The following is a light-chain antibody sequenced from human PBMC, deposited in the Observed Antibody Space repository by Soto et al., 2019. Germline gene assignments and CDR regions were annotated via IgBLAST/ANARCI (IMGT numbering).Light chain of an antibody. CDR1: QSVSNNY. CDR2: GAS. V-gene: IGKV3-20*01. J-gene: IGKJ5*01. Sequence: EIVLTQSPGTLSLSPGERATLSCRASQSVSNNYLAWYQQKPGQAPRLLIYGASNRATGIPDRFSGSGSGTDFTLTISRLEPEDFAVYYCQQYHIWPSITFGQGTRLEIK. CDR3: QQYHIWPSIT.